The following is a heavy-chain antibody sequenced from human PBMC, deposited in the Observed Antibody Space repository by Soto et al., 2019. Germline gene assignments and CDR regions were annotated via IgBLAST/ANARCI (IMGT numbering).Heavy chain of an antibody. V-gene: IGHV3-23*01. CDR2: IRGSGSTT. J-gene: IGHJ4*02. CDR3: AKIKGNSDYFES. D-gene: IGHD4-4*01. Sequence: GGSLRLSCAASGFTFSRFGMHWVRQAPGKGLEWVSGIRGSGSTTYYADSVEGRFTISRDNSKDTLYLEMNNLRAGDTAVYYCAKIKGNSDYFESWGQGTLVTVSS. CDR1: GFTFSRFG.